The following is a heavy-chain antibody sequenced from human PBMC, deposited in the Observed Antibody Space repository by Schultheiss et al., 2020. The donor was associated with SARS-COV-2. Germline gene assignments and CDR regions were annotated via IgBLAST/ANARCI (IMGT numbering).Heavy chain of an antibody. CDR2: ISYDGSNK. D-gene: IGHD2-15*01. J-gene: IGHJ4*02. Sequence: GESLKISCAASGFTFSSYAMHWVRQAPGKGLEWVAVISYDGSNKYYADSVKGRFTISRDNSKNTLYLQMNSLRAEDTAVYYCAREVVAATPGILDYWGQGTLVTVSS. CDR1: GFTFSSYA. V-gene: IGHV3-30*04. CDR3: AREVVAATPGILDY.